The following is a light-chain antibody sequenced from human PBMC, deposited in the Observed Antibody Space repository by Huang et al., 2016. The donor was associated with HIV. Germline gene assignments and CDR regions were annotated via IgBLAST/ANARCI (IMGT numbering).Light chain of an antibody. CDR3: QQTYSSLPT. Sequence: DIQMTQSPSSLSASVGDIVTITCRASQSISSYLNWYQQRPGKAPNLLIYAASTLQSGVPSRFSGSGSGTDFTLTISSLHPEDLATYYCQQTYSSLPTFGQGTRLE. CDR2: AAS. V-gene: IGKV1-39*01. CDR1: QSISSY. J-gene: IGKJ5*01.